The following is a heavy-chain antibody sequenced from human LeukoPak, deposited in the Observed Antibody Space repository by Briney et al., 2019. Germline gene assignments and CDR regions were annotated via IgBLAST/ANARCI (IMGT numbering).Heavy chain of an antibody. J-gene: IGHJ6*03. CDR2: IKQDGSEK. CDR3: AREARYYYYYMDV. V-gene: IGHV3-7*01. Sequence: GGSLRLSCAASGFTFSSYWMSWVRQAPGKGLEWVANIKQDGSEKYYVDSVKGGFTISRDNAKNSLYLQMNSLRAEDTAVYYCAREARYYYYYMDVWGKGTTVTVSS. CDR1: GFTFSSYW.